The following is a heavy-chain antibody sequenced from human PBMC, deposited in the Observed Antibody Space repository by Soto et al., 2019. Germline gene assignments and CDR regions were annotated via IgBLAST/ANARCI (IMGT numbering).Heavy chain of an antibody. V-gene: IGHV1-18*04. CDR3: ARGYYDILTGYLFSYFDY. CDR1: GYTFTSYG. D-gene: IGHD3-9*01. J-gene: IGHJ4*02. CDR2: ISAYNGNT. Sequence: EASVKVSCKASGYTFTSYGISWVRQAPGQGLEWMGWISAYNGNTNYAQKLQGRVTMTTDTSTSTAYMELRSLRSDDTAVYYCARGYYDILTGYLFSYFDYWGQGTLVTVSS.